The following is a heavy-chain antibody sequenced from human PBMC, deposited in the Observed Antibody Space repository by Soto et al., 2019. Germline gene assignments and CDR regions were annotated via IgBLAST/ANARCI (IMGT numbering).Heavy chain of an antibody. CDR2: ISGSGGTT. CDR3: ARHGIVAGQH. D-gene: IGHD6-19*01. J-gene: IGHJ1*01. V-gene: IGHV3-23*01. CDR1: IFTFSSYA. Sequence: EVQLLESGGGLVQPGGSLRLSCAASIFTFSSYAMSWVRQAPGKGLEWVSGISGSGGTTYYADSVKGRFSISRDNSKNTLYLQMNSLRAEDTAVYYCARHGIVAGQHWGQGTLVTVSS.